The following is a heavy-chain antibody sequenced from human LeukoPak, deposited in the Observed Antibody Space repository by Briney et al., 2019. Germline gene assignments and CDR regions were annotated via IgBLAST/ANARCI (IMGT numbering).Heavy chain of an antibody. CDR1: GFTFSSYW. V-gene: IGHV3-74*01. CDR2: IKGDGNT. Sequence: GGSLRLSCAASGFTFSSYWMHLVRQAPGKRLVWVSRIKGDGNTNYADSVKGRFTISRDNANNTVSLQMISLRAEDTGVYYCARAPSEIGGYYPEYFRHWGQGTLVTVSS. CDR3: ARAPSEIGGYYPEYFRH. J-gene: IGHJ1*01. D-gene: IGHD3-22*01.